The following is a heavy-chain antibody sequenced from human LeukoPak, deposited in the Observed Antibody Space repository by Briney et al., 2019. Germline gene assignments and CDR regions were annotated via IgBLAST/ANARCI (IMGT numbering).Heavy chain of an antibody. CDR2: INPNSGGT. D-gene: IGHD6-13*01. CDR3: ARIAAAGMVFSDY. Sequence: GASVKVSCKASGYTFTGYFMHWVRQAPGQGLEWMGWINPNSGGTNYAQKFQGRVTMTRDTSISTAYMELSRLRSDDTAVYYCARIAAAGMVFSDYWGQGTLVTVSS. CDR1: GYTFTGYF. V-gene: IGHV1-2*02. J-gene: IGHJ4*02.